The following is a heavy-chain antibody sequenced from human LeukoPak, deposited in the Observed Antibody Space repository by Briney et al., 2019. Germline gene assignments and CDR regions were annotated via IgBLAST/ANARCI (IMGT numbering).Heavy chain of an antibody. D-gene: IGHD3-22*01. V-gene: IGHV4-31*03. Sequence: PSETLSLTCTVSGGSISSGGYYWSWIRQHPGKGLEWIGYIYYSGSTYYNPSLKSRVTISVDTSKNQFSLKLSSVTAADTAVYYCARGLGTYYYDSSGWYYFDYWGQGTLVTVSP. CDR3: ARGLGTYYYDSSGWYYFDY. CDR1: GGSISSGGYY. CDR2: IYYSGST. J-gene: IGHJ4*02.